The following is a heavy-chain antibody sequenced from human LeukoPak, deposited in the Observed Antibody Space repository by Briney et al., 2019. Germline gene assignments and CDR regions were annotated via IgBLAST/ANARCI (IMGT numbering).Heavy chain of an antibody. J-gene: IGHJ5*02. Sequence: PSETLSLTCAVYGGSFSSYYWSWIRQPPGKGLEWIGEINHSGSTNYNPSPKNGVTISVDTPKNQFSLKLSSVPAADTPVFYCGRLVTVYCSGGSCFFVLRATPNWFDPWGKGTLVTVSS. CDR1: GGSFSSYY. D-gene: IGHD2-15*01. CDR3: GRLVTVYCSGGSCFFVLRATPNWFDP. CDR2: INHSGST. V-gene: IGHV4-34*01.